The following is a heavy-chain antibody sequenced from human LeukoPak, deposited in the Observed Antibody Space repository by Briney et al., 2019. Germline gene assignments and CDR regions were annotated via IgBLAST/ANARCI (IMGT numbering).Heavy chain of an antibody. CDR1: GFTFSSYS. D-gene: IGHD6-19*01. V-gene: IGHV3-21*01. Sequence: IPGGSLRLSCAASGFTFSSYSMNWVRQAPGKGLEWVSSISSSSSYIYYADSVKVRFTISRDNAKNSLYLQMNSLRAEDTAVYYCARASSGWYLFDYWGQGTLVTVSS. CDR3: ARASSGWYLFDY. J-gene: IGHJ4*02. CDR2: ISSSSSYI.